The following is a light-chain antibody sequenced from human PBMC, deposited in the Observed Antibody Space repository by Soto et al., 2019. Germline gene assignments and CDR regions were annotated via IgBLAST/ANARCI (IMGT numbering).Light chain of an antibody. Sequence: QSVLTQPPSVSEAPRQRVTISCSGSSSNIGNNAVNWYQQLPGKAPKLLNYYDDLVPSGVSDRFSGSKSGTSASLAISGLQSEDEAHYYCAAWDDSLNGVVFGGGTKLTVL. CDR2: YDD. J-gene: IGLJ2*01. CDR1: SSNIGNNA. V-gene: IGLV1-36*01. CDR3: AAWDDSLNGVV.